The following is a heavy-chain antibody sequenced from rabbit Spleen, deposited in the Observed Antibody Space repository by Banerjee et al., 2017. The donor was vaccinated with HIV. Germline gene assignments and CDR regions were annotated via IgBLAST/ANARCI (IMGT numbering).Heavy chain of an antibody. CDR1: GVSLNDKDV. CDR2: INIVTGKS. J-gene: IGHJ6*01. D-gene: IGHD1-1*01. Sequence: EQLEESGGGLVKPEGSLTLTCKASGVSLNDKDVMCWVRQAPGKGLEWIACINIVTGKSVYASWAKGRFTISKTSSTTVTLKMTSLTAADTATYFCARDTATSFSSYGMDLWGQGTLVTVS. CDR3: ARDTATSFSSYGMDL. V-gene: IGHV1S45*01.